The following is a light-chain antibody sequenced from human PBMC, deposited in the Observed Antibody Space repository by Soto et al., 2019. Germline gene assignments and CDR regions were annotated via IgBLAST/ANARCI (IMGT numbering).Light chain of an antibody. CDR3: QQYDSYSPLT. V-gene: IGKV1-5*01. CDR2: DAS. J-gene: IGKJ4*01. CDR1: QGIVRW. Sequence: DIQMTQSPPTLSASVGDRVTITCRASQGIVRWLAWYQQKPGKAPKLLIYDASSLESGVPSGFSGSGSGTEFTLTIRSLQPDDFATYYCQQYDSYSPLTFGGGTKVDI.